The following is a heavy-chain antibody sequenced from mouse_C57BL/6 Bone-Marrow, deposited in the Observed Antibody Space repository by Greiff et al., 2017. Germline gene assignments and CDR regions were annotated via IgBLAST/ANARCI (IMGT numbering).Heavy chain of an antibody. D-gene: IGHD2-2*01. V-gene: IGHV14-4*01. CDR1: GFNIKDDY. Sequence: EVKVEESGAELVRPGASVKLSCTASGFNIKDDYMHWVKQRPEQGLEWIGWIDPENGDTEYASKFQGKATITADTSSNTAYLQLSSLTSEDTAVYYCTTFGYEDYWGQGTTLTVSS. J-gene: IGHJ2*01. CDR2: IDPENGDT. CDR3: TTFGYEDY.